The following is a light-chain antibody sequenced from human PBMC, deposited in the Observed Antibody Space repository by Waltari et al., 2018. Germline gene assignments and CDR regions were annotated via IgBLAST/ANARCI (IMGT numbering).Light chain of an antibody. CDR2: DTS. Sequence: WSQQQPGQAPRTLIYDTSNQPSWTPDRFSGSLLGGKAALTLSGAQFEDEAEYYCLLSYSGARRQFGGGTKLTVL. V-gene: IGLV7-46*01. J-gene: IGLJ2*01. CDR3: LLSYSGARRQ.